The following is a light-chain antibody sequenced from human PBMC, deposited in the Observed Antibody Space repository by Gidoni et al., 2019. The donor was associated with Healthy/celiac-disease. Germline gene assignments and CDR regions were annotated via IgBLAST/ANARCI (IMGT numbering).Light chain of an antibody. J-gene: IGKJ5*01. CDR1: QSISSW. Sequence: DIQMTQSPSTLSASVGDRVTITCRASQSISSWLAWYQQKPGKAPKLLIYKGSSLESGVPSRFSGSGSGTEFTLTISSLQPDDFATYYCQQYNSYLITFXQXTRLEIK. V-gene: IGKV1-5*03. CDR2: KGS. CDR3: QQYNSYLIT.